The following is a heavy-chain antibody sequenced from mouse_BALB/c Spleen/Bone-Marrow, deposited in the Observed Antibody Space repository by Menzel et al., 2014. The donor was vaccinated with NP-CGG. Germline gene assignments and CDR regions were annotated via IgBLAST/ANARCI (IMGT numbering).Heavy chain of an antibody. J-gene: IGHJ2*01. V-gene: IGHV1-15*01. Sequence: VQLQQSGAELVRPGASVTLSCKASGYTFTDYEMHWVKQTPVHGLEWIGGIDTETDGTAYNQKFRDKATLTADKSSSTAYMEVRSLTSEDSAVYYCTSRGITTGGFDYWGQGTTLTVSS. CDR2: IDTETDGT. D-gene: IGHD2-4*01. CDR3: TSRGITTGGFDY. CDR1: GYTFTDYE.